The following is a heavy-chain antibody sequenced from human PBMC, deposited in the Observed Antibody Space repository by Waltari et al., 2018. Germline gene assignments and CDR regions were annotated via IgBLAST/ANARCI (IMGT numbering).Heavy chain of an antibody. Sequence: QEQMEQSGAEVKKPGASVKVSCKASGYTISSYDFNWVRQATGEGLEWMGWMNPNSGNAGYALKFQGRVTMTWNTSISTAYMELRSLRSDDTAMYYCARGYNSSWYGAYFDPWGQGTQVTVSS. CDR3: ARGYNSSWYGAYFDP. J-gene: IGHJ5*02. D-gene: IGHD6-13*01. CDR2: MNPNSGNA. V-gene: IGHV1-8*01. CDR1: GYTISSYD.